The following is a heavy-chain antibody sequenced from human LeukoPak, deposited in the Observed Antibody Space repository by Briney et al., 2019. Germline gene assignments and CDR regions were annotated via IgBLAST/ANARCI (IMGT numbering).Heavy chain of an antibody. J-gene: IGHJ4*02. CDR2: IYYSGST. V-gene: IGHV4-59*01. D-gene: IGHD1-26*01. CDR1: GGSISGYY. Sequence: PSETLSLTCTVSGGSISGYYWSWIRQPPGKGLEWIGYIYYSGSTNYNPSLKSRVTISVDTSKNQFSLRLSSVTAADTAVYYCARARPYSGTYYDYWGQGTLVTVSS. CDR3: ARARPYSGTYYDY.